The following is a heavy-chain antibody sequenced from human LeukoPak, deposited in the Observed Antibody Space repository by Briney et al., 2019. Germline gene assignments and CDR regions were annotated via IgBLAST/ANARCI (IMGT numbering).Heavy chain of an antibody. CDR3: ARDASRSITVAGLDAFDI. CDR1: GYTFTCYG. J-gene: IGHJ3*02. V-gene: IGHV1-18*01. D-gene: IGHD6-19*01. CDR2: ISAYNGNT. Sequence: VASVKVSCKASGYTFTCYGISWVRQAPGQGLEWMGWISAYNGNTNYAQKLQGRVTMTTDTSTNTAYMELRSLRSDDTAVYYCARDASRSITVAGLDAFDIWGQGALVTVSS.